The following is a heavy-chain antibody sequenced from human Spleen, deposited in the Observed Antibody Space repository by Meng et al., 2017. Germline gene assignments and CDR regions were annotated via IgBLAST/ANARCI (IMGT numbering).Heavy chain of an antibody. CDR1: GFTFSSYA. D-gene: IGHD3-9*01. CDR2: ISAGGGST. J-gene: IGHJ4*02. V-gene: IGHV3-23*01. Sequence: GESLKISCAASGFTFSSYAMNWVRQAPGKGLEWVSAISAGGGSTYYADSLKGRFTISRDNSKNTLYLQMNSLRAEDTAVYYCAKDMNWLRFRSLDYWGQGTLVTVSS. CDR3: AKDMNWLRFRSLDY.